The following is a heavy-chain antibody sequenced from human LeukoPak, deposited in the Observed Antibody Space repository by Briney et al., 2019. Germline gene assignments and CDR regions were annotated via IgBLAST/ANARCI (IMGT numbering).Heavy chain of an antibody. CDR1: GFTFESYG. V-gene: IGHV3-33*01. CDR3: ARGTSGGASTLDP. D-gene: IGHD1-1*01. J-gene: IGHJ5*02. Sequence: PGTSLRLSSVASGFTFESYGMHWVRQAPGKGLEWVAMTWYDGSNKYYADSVKGRFTISRDNSKNTVSLQMNSLRVEDTAVYYCARGTSGGASTLDPWGQGTLATVSS. CDR2: TWYDGSNK.